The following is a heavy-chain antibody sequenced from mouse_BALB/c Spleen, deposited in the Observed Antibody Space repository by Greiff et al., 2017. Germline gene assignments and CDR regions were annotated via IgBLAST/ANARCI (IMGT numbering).Heavy chain of an antibody. Sequence: DVMLVESGGGSVQPGGSLRLSCATSGFTFTDYYMSWVRQPPGKALEWLGFIRNKANGYTTEYSASVKGRFTISRDNSQSILYLQMNTLRAEDSATYYCASAYFWGQGTLVTVSA. D-gene: IGHD2-10*01. J-gene: IGHJ3*01. CDR2: IRNKANGYTT. CDR1: GFTFTDYY. V-gene: IGHV7-3*02. CDR3: ASAYF.